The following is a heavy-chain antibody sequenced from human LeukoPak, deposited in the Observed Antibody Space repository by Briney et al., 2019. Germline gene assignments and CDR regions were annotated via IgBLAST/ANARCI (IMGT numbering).Heavy chain of an antibody. CDR3: PRGRASLFDY. Sequence: SETLSLTCTVSGGSISSSSYYCGWIRQPPGKGLEWIGSIYYSGSTYYNPSLKSRVTISVDTSKNQFSLKLSSVTAADTAVYYCPRGRASLFDYWGQGTLVTVSS. CDR1: GGSISSSSYY. CDR2: IYYSGST. V-gene: IGHV4-39*07. J-gene: IGHJ4*02.